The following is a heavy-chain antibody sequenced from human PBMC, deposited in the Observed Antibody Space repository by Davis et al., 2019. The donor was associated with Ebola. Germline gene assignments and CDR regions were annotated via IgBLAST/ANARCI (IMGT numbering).Heavy chain of an antibody. CDR1: GGSFSGYY. CDR2: IDHSGRT. D-gene: IGHD2-2*01. V-gene: IGHV4-34*01. Sequence: PSETLSLTCAVYGGSFSGYYWTWIRQPPGKGLEWIGEIDHSGRTTWNASLKSRVTISVDTSKNQFSLKLTPVTAADTAVYYCARYCSSNTCNLFDFWGQGSLVTVSS. J-gene: IGHJ5*01. CDR3: ARYCSSNTCNLFDF.